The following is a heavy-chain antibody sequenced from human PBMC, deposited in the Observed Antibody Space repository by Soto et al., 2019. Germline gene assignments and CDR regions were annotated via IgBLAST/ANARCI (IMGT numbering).Heavy chain of an antibody. V-gene: IGHV3-23*01. CDR3: AKIESRFYYDSTGYYPFDY. CDR1: GGSISSDNCL. CDR2: LSCSGVST. J-gene: IGHJ4*02. D-gene: IGHD3-22*01. Sequence: ETLSLTCTVSGGSISSDNCLWGWIRQAPGKGLEWVSALSCSGVSTYYADSVMGRFTISRDNSKNTVFLQMNSLRAEDTAVYYCAKIESRFYYDSTGYYPFDYWGQGTLVTVSS.